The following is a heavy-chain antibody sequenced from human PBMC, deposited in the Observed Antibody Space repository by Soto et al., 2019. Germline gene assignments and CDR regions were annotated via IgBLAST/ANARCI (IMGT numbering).Heavy chain of an antibody. CDR2: ISAYNGNT. D-gene: IGHD4-17*01. CDR3: ARALRDPYGDSYFDY. Sequence: GASVKVSCKASGYTFTSYGISWVRQAPGQGLEWMGWISAYNGNTNYAQKLQGRVTMTTDTSTSTAYMELRSLRSDDTAVYYCARALRDPYGDSYFDYWGQGTLVTVSS. V-gene: IGHV1-18*01. CDR1: GYTFTSYG. J-gene: IGHJ4*02.